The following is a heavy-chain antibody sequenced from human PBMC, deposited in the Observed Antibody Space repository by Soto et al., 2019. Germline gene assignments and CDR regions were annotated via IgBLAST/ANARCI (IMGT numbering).Heavy chain of an antibody. V-gene: IGHV4-34*01. D-gene: IGHD5-18*01. CDR2: INHSGST. CDR1: GGSFSGYY. J-gene: IGHJ4*02. CDR3: ARLGYSYGYIGY. Sequence: SETLSLTCAVYGGSFSGYYWSWIRQPPGKGLEWIGEINHSGSTNYNPSLKSRVTISVDTSKNQFSLKLSSVTAADTAVYYCARLGYSYGYIGYWGQGTLVTVSS.